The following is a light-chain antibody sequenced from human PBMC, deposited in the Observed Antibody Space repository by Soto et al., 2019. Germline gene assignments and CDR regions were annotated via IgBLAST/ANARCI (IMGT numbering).Light chain of an antibody. V-gene: IGKV1-39*01. CDR3: QQTFITPWT. J-gene: IGKJ1*01. Sequence: DIQMTQSPSSLSASVGGRVTITCRTSQSVSSYLNWYQQKPGKAPKLLIYASSTLQFGVPSRFSGSGSGTDFTLTISSLQPDDFATYHCQQTFITPWTFGQGTKVEIK. CDR1: QSVSSY. CDR2: ASS.